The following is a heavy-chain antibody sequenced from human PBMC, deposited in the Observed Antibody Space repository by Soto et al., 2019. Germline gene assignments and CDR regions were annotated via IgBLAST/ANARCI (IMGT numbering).Heavy chain of an antibody. Sequence: SETLSPPCAVYGGSFSGPSWTRVRQSPGKGLEWIGDINHSGRVNYSPALKSRVTISLDTSKNQFSLTLSAVTAADTAMYYCSTRAYDTNGYYRFDPWGQGTLVTVSS. CDR3: STRAYDTNGYYRFDP. CDR2: INHSGRV. J-gene: IGHJ5*01. CDR1: GGSFSGPS. V-gene: IGHV4-34*01. D-gene: IGHD3-22*01.